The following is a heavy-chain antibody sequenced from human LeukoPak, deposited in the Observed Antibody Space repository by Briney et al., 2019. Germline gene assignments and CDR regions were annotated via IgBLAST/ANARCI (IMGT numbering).Heavy chain of an antibody. CDR2: IYCSGST. CDR1: GGSISSGGYY. Sequence: PSQTLSLTCTVSGGSISSGGYYWSWIRQHPGKGLEWIGYIYCSGSTYYNPSLKSRVTISVDTSKNQFSLKLSSVTAADTAVYYCARAPRTMIVVVDWFDPWGQGTLVTVSS. J-gene: IGHJ5*02. V-gene: IGHV4-31*03. CDR3: ARAPRTMIVVVDWFDP. D-gene: IGHD3-22*01.